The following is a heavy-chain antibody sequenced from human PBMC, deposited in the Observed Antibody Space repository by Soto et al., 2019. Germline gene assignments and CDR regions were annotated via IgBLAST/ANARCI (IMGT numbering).Heavy chain of an antibody. J-gene: IGHJ4*02. CDR3: ARDKITGLLDY. CDR2: INHSGST. CDR1: GGSFSGYY. D-gene: IGHD2-8*02. Sequence: QVQLQQWGAGLLKPSETLSLTCAVYGGSFSGYYWTWIRQPPGTGLEWIGEINHSGSTNYNPSLNSRVTITVDTSKNQFSLKLTSVTAADTAVYYCARDKITGLLDYWGQGTLVTVSS. V-gene: IGHV4-34*01.